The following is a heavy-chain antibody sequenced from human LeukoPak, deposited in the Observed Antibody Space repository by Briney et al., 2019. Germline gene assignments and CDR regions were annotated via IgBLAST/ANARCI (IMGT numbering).Heavy chain of an antibody. Sequence: PGGSLRLSCAASGFTVSRNYMSWVRQVPGKGLEWVSVISSGDTTYYADSVKGRFTISRDSSKNTLYLQMNSLRAEDTAVYFCARGPRLERHGMDVWGQGTTVTVSS. D-gene: IGHD1-1*01. CDR1: GFTVSRNY. V-gene: IGHV3-66*01. J-gene: IGHJ6*02. CDR2: ISSGDTT. CDR3: ARGPRLERHGMDV.